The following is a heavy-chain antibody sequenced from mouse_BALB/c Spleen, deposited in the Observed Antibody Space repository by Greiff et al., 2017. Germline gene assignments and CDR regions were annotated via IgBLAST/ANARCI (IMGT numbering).Heavy chain of an antibody. Sequence: EVQLQQSGPELVKPGASVKMSCKASGYTFTSYVMHWVKQKPGQGLGWIGYINPYNDGTKYNEKFKGKATLTSDKSSSTAYMELSSLTSEDSAVYYCASTMITTRYFDYWGQGTTLTVSS. CDR2: INPYNDGT. V-gene: IGHV1-14*01. D-gene: IGHD2-4*01. CDR3: ASTMITTRYFDY. J-gene: IGHJ2*01. CDR1: GYTFTSYV.